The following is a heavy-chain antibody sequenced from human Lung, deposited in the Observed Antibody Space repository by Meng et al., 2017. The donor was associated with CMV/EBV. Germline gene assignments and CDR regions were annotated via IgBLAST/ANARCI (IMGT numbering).Heavy chain of an antibody. CDR3: VRTLSGSENF. CDR1: GFTTNSHW. J-gene: IGHJ4*02. V-gene: IGHV3-7*03. Sequence: GGSXRLCCAASGFTTNSHWMNWVRKAPGKWLEWVANINPDGSEKCYVDSVKGRFTISRDSAKNSVFLQMNSLRDDDTAVYYCVRTLSGSENFWGQGTLVTVSS. D-gene: IGHD1-26*01. CDR2: INPDGSEK.